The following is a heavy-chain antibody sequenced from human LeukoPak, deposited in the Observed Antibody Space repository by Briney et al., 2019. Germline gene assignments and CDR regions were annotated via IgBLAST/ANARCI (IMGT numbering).Heavy chain of an antibody. Sequence: GASVKVSCKASGYTFTSYGISWVRQAPGQGLEWMGWISAYNGNTNYTQKLQGRVTMTTDTSTSTAYMELRSLRSDDTAMYYCARASITMVRGVLDPWGQGTLVTVSS. V-gene: IGHV1-18*04. D-gene: IGHD3-10*01. CDR3: ARASITMVRGVLDP. J-gene: IGHJ5*02. CDR2: ISAYNGNT. CDR1: GYTFTSYG.